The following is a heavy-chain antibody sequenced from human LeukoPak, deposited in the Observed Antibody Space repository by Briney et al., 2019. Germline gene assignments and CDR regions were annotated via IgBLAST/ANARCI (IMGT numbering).Heavy chain of an antibody. CDR1: GFTFRSYA. J-gene: IGHJ4*02. D-gene: IGHD3-10*01. CDR2: ISSSGSTI. CDR3: AREMEYYYGSGSYSADY. Sequence: GGSLRLSCAASGFTFRSYAMSWVRQAPGKGLEWVSYISSSGSTIYYADSVKGRFTISRDNAKNSLYLQMNSLRAEDTAVYYCAREMEYYYGSGSYSADYWGQGTLVTVSS. V-gene: IGHV3-48*03.